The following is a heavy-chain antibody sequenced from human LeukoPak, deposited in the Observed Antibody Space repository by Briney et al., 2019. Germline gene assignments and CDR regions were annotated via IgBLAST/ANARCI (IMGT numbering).Heavy chain of an antibody. J-gene: IGHJ4*02. CDR3: ARGKIAARPIDY. CDR2: IYYSGTT. V-gene: IGHV4-38-2*01. Sequence: SETLSLTCAVSGYSISSGYYWGWIRQPPGKGLEWLGYIYYSGTTNYNPSLKSRLTIAVDTSKNQFSLKLSSVTAADTAVYYCARGKIAARPIDYWGQGTLVTVSS. D-gene: IGHD6-6*01. CDR1: GYSISSGYY.